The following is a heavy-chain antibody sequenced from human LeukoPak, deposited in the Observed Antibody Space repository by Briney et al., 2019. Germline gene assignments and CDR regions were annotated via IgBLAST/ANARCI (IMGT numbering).Heavy chain of an antibody. J-gene: IGHJ6*02. D-gene: IGHD5-18*01. CDR2: IRSKAYGGTT. CDR1: GFTFGDHA. CDR3: TRGPIQVWLYYGMNV. V-gene: IGHV3-49*04. Sequence: GGSLRLSCTASGFTFGDHAMSWVRQAPGKGLEWVGFIRSKAYGGTTEYAASVKGRFIISRDDSKSIAYLQMNSLKTEDTAVYYCTRGPIQVWLYYGMNVWGQGTTVIVSS.